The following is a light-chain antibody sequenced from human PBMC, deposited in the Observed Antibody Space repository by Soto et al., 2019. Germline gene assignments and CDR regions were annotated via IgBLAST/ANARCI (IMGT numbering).Light chain of an antibody. V-gene: IGKV1-9*01. CDR1: QGISSY. CDR3: QQLNSYPQT. J-gene: IGKJ2*01. CDR2: AAS. Sequence: DVQLTQSPSFLSASVGDRVTITCRASQGISSYLAWYQQKPGKAPKLLIYAASSLQSGVPSRFSGSGSGTEFTLPISSLQPEDFATYYCQQLNSYPQTFGQGTQLEIK.